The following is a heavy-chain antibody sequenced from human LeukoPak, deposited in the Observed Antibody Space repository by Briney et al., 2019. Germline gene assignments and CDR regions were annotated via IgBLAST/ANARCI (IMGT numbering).Heavy chain of an antibody. CDR2: MNPSGST. CDR3: ARGRQDVTMIVVVMAAVSYYLDV. Sequence: PSETLSLTCAVYGGSFSGYYWTWIRQTPEKGLEWIGEMNPSGSTNYNPSLKSRVTISVDTSKNQFSLELSSVTAADTAVYYCARGRQDVTMIVVVMAAVSYYLDVWGKGTTVTVS. J-gene: IGHJ6*03. V-gene: IGHV4-34*01. CDR1: GGSFSGYY. D-gene: IGHD3-22*01.